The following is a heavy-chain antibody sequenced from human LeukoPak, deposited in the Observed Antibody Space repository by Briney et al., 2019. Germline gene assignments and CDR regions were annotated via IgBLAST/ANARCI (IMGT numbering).Heavy chain of an antibody. CDR2: IIGSGGST. Sequence: GGSLRLSCAASGFTFSSYAMSWVRQAPGKGLGWVSAIIGSGGSTYYSDCVKGRFTISRDNSKNTLYLQMNSLRAEDTAVYYCAKGAFYNPPQHQVAGTKRLHYYFDYWGQGTLVTVSS. CDR3: AKGAFYNPPQHQVAGTKRLHYYFDY. J-gene: IGHJ4*02. V-gene: IGHV3-23*01. CDR1: GFTFSSYA. D-gene: IGHD6-19*01.